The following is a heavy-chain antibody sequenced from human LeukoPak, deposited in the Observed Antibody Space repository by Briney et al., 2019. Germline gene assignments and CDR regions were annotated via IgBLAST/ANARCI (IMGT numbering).Heavy chain of an antibody. CDR1: GFTFSSYA. V-gene: IGHV3-30*04. D-gene: IGHD6-25*01. CDR2: ISYDGSNK. Sequence: GGSLRLSCAASGFTFSSYAMHWVRQAPGKGLDWGAVISYDGSNKYYTDSVKGRFTISRDNSKNPLYLQMNSLRAEDTAVYYCARDLAADLSTRRLDYWGQGTLVTASS. J-gene: IGHJ4*02. CDR3: ARDLAADLSTRRLDY.